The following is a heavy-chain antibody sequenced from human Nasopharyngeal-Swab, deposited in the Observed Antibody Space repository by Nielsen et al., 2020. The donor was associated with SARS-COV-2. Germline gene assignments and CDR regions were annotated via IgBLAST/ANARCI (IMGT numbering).Heavy chain of an antibody. CDR3: AREGVGATGRSDY. CDR1: GGTFSSYA. CDR2: IIPILGIA. V-gene: IGHV1-69*04. Sequence: SVKVSCKASGGTFSSYAISWVRQAPGQGLEWTGRIIPILGIANYAQKFQGRVTITADKSTSTAYMELSSLRSEDTAVYYCAREGVGATGRSDYWGQGTLVTVSS. J-gene: IGHJ4*02. D-gene: IGHD1-26*01.